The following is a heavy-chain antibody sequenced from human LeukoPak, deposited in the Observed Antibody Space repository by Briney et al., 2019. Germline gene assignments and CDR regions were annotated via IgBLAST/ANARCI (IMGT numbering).Heavy chain of an antibody. Sequence: GRSLRLSCVASGFTFRSYGIHWVRQAPGKGLEWVAVIWYDGSKRYYADSVEGRFTFTRDNSRNTVSLQMDSLRVEDTAVYYCARDEAGSLGFWGQGTLVTVSS. V-gene: IGHV3-33*01. J-gene: IGHJ4*02. CDR3: ARDEAGSLGF. CDR1: GFTFRSYG. CDR2: IWYDGSKR.